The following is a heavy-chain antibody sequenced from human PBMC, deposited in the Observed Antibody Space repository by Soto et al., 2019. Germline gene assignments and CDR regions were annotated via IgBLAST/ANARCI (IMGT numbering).Heavy chain of an antibody. CDR2: IYYSGST. V-gene: IGHV4-59*01. D-gene: IGHD5-12*01. CDR3: ARVLLMRDSGYDYAYYYYYMDV. CDR1: GGSISSYY. J-gene: IGHJ6*03. Sequence: SETLSLTCTVSGGSISSYYWSWIRQPPGKGLEWIGYIYYSGSTNYNPSLKSRVTISVDTSKNQFSLKLSSVTAADTAVYYCARVLLMRDSGYDYAYYYYYMDVWGKGTLVTVSS.